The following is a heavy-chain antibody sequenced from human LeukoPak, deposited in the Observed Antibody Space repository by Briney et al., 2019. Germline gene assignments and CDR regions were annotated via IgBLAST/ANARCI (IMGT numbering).Heavy chain of an antibody. CDR2: IKGDGNEK. CDR1: GFSFSRYW. CDR3: AKEGAYPIITYDS. D-gene: IGHD3-10*01. Sequence: GGSLRLSCAASGFSFSRYWMSWVRRAPGKGLEWVANIKGDGNEKNYVDSVKGRFSISRDNARNSLYLQMDSLRAEDTAVYYCAKEGAYPIITYDSWGQGALVTVSS. V-gene: IGHV3-7*01. J-gene: IGHJ5*01.